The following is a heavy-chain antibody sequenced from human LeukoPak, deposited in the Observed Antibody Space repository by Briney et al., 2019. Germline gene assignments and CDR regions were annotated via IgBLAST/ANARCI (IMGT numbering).Heavy chain of an antibody. V-gene: IGHV3-23*01. J-gene: IGHJ6*03. CDR3: AKGVWFGTYYMDV. Sequence: GSLRLSCAASGFTFSSYGMSWVRQAPGKGLEWVSAISGSGGSTYYADSVKGRFTISRDNSKNTLYLQMNSLRAEDTAVYYCAKGVWFGTYYMDVWGKGTTVTISS. CDR1: GFTFSSYG. CDR2: ISGSGGST. D-gene: IGHD3-10*01.